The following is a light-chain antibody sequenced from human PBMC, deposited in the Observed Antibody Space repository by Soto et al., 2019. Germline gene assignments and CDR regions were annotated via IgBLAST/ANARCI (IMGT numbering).Light chain of an antibody. Sequence: QSVLTQPPSASGTPGQGVTISCSGSTSNIGSNYVYWYQQLPGTAPKLLIYRNNQRPSGVPDRFSGSKSGTSASLAISGLRSDDEADYFCATWDDSLNGFYAFGTGTQLTVL. CDR2: RNN. CDR1: TSNIGSNY. V-gene: IGLV1-47*01. J-gene: IGLJ1*01. CDR3: ATWDDSLNGFYA.